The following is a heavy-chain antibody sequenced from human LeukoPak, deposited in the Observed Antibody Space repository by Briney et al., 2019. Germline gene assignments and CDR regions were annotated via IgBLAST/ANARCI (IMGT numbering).Heavy chain of an antibody. J-gene: IGHJ4*02. Sequence: PSGTLSLTCAVSGGSISSSNWWSWVRQPPGKGLEWIGEIYHSGSTNYNPSLKSRVTISVDTSKNQFSLKLSSVTAADTAVYYCARTGDVVVVAAKPNYYFDYWGQGTLVTVSS. CDR1: GGSISSSNW. D-gene: IGHD2-15*01. CDR3: ARTGDVVVVAAKPNYYFDY. CDR2: IYHSGST. V-gene: IGHV4-4*02.